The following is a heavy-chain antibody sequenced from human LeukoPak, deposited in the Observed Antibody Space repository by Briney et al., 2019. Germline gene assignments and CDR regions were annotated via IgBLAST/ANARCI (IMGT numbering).Heavy chain of an antibody. CDR2: IYHSGST. CDR3: ARGYEDYDILTGYTNWFDP. J-gene: IGHJ5*02. CDR1: GYSISSGYY. D-gene: IGHD3-9*01. V-gene: IGHV4-38-2*02. Sequence: SETLSLTCTVSGYSISSGYYWGWIRQPPGKGLEWIGSIYHSGSTYYNPSLKSRVTISVDTSKNQFSLKLSSVTAADTAVYYCARGYEDYDILTGYTNWFDPWGQGTLVTVSS.